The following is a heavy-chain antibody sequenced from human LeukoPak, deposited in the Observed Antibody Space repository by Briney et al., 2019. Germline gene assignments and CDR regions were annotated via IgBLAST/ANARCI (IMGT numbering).Heavy chain of an antibody. V-gene: IGHV4-4*09. J-gene: IGHJ6*03. CDR1: GGSISSYY. Sequence: SETLSLTCTVSGGSISSYYWSWIRRPPGKGLEWIGYIYTSGSTNYNPSLKSRVTISVDTSKNQFSLKLSSVTAADTAVYYCARQVAAAGTYYYYYYMDVWGKGTTVTVSS. CDR3: ARQVAAAGTYYYYYYMDV. CDR2: IYTSGST. D-gene: IGHD6-13*01.